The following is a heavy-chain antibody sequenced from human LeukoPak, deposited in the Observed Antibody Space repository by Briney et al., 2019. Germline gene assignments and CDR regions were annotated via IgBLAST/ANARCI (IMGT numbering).Heavy chain of an antibody. CDR3: ARDLSGTYQIDY. D-gene: IGHD3-10*01. J-gene: IGHJ4*02. V-gene: IGHV1-2*02. CDR2: MNPNSGGT. CDR1: GYTFTDYY. Sequence: ASVKVSCKASGYTFTDYYMHWVRQAPGQGLERMGWMNPNSGGTNYPQKFQGRVTMTRDTSINTAYMELSRLRSDDTAVYYCARDLSGTYQIDYWGQGTLVTVSS.